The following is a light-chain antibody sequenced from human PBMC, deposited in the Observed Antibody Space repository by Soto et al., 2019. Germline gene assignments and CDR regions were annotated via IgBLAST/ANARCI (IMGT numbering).Light chain of an antibody. CDR2: GNT. V-gene: IGLV1-40*01. CDR1: TSNIGAGYD. J-gene: IGLJ1*01. CDR3: QSYDNTLSGPIYV. Sequence: QSVLTQPPSVSGALGQRVTISCTGITSNIGAGYDFHWYQLLPGRAPKLLIYGNTNRPSGVPDRFSGSKSATSASLAITGLQAEDEAIYYCQSYDNTLSGPIYVFGTGTKLTVL.